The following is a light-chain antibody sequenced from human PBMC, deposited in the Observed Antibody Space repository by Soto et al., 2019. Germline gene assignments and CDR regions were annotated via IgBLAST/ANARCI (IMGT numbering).Light chain of an antibody. CDR3: QQYYGFPRT. CDR2: DAS. V-gene: IGKV1-8*01. J-gene: IGKJ1*01. CDR1: QGISSY. Sequence: AIRMTQSPSSFSASTGDRVSITCRASQGISSYLAWYQQKPGKAPKLLIYDASTLQSGVPSRFSGSGSGTDFTLTNSCLQSEDFATYYCQQYYGFPRTFGQGTKVEIK.